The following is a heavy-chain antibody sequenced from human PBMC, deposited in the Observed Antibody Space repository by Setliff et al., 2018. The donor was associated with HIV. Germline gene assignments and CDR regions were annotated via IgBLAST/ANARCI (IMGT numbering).Heavy chain of an antibody. Sequence: ASVKVSCKASGYTFSDFAISWVRQAPGQGLEWLGWINCFNGNTDYAQKLQDRVTMTTDTSTSTAYMEVRSLRSDDTAMYYCATSGFYEILTGPAPGVFDIWGQGTMVTVSS. CDR2: INCFNGNT. D-gene: IGHD3-9*01. V-gene: IGHV1-18*01. CDR3: ATSGFYEILTGPAPGVFDI. CDR1: GYTFSDFA. J-gene: IGHJ3*02.